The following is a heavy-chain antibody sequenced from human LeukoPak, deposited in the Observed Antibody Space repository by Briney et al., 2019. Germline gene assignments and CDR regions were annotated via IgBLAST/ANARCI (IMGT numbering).Heavy chain of an antibody. CDR3: ARGAVRDSSGYYRDAFDI. CDR1: GGTFSSYA. Sequence: SVKVSCKASGGTFSSYAISWVRQAPGQGLEWMGRIIPILGIANYAQKFQGRVTITADKSTSTAYMEQSSLRSEDTAVYYCARGAVRDSSGYYRDAFDIWGQGTMVTVSS. CDR2: IIPILGIA. V-gene: IGHV1-69*04. D-gene: IGHD3-22*01. J-gene: IGHJ3*02.